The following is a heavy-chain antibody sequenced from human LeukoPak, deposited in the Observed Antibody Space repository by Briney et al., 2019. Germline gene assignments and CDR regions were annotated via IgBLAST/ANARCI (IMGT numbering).Heavy chain of an antibody. Sequence: PGGSLRLSCTASGFTFSNFWMGWVRQAPGKGLEWVANIKQDETEKFYLGSVKGRFTISRDNAKNSLYLQMNSLRADDTAIYYCARDSGRFYIDYWGQGTLVTVSS. D-gene: IGHD1-26*01. V-gene: IGHV3-7*03. J-gene: IGHJ4*02. CDR1: GFTFSNFW. CDR3: ARDSGRFYIDY. CDR2: IKQDETEK.